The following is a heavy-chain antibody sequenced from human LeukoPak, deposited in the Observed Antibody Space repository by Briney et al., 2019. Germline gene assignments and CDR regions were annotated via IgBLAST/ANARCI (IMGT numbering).Heavy chain of an antibody. J-gene: IGHJ3*02. CDR1: GFTFSSYW. D-gene: IGHD2-2*01. CDR3: ARNQLLNDAFDI. Sequence: GGSLRLSCAASGFTFSSYWMSCVRQAPGKGLEWVANIKQNGSEKYYVDSVKGRFTISRDNAKNSLYLQMNSLRAEDTAVYYCARNQLLNDAFDIWGQGTMVTVSS. CDR2: IKQNGSEK. V-gene: IGHV3-7*01.